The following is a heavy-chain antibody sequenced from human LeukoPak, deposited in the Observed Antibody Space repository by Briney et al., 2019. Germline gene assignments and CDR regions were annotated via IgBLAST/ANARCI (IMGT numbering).Heavy chain of an antibody. CDR2: IYYSGST. V-gene: IGHV4-39*07. Sequence: SETLSLTCTVSSGSISSSTDYWGWIRQPPGKELEWIGSIYYSGSTYYNPSLKSRVTISVDTSKNQFSVKLSSVTAADTAVYYCARSIRGYSSGWYYFDYWGQGTLITVSS. D-gene: IGHD6-19*01. J-gene: IGHJ4*02. CDR3: ARSIRGYSSGWYYFDY. CDR1: SGSISSSTDY.